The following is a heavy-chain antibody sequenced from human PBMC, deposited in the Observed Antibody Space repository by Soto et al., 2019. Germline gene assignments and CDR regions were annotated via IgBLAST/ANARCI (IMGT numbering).Heavy chain of an antibody. CDR3: ARLYSSSWYRGYFQH. CDR2: INHSGST. V-gene: IGHV4-34*01. D-gene: IGHD6-13*01. J-gene: IGHJ1*01. Sequence: PSETLSLTCAVYGGSFSGYYWSWIRQPPGKGLEWIGEINHSGSTNYNPSLKSRVTISVDTSKNQFSLKLSSVTAADTAVYYCARLYSSSWYRGYFQHWGHGPLVTVSS. CDR1: GGSFSGYY.